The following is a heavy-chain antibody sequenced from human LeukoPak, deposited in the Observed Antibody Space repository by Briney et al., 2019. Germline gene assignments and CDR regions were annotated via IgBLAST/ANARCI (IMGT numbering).Heavy chain of an antibody. J-gene: IGHJ5*02. CDR1: GFTFSGSA. CDR2: IDKKDKGYATAT. Sequence: GSLKLSCAASGFTFSGSAIHWVRQSSGKGLEWVGQIDKKDKGYATATAYAASVKGRFTIFRDDSINTAYLQMKSLKTEDTALYYCTRDSGTYNWFDPWGQGTLVTVSS. V-gene: IGHV3-73*01. CDR3: TRDSGTYNWFDP. D-gene: IGHD1-26*01.